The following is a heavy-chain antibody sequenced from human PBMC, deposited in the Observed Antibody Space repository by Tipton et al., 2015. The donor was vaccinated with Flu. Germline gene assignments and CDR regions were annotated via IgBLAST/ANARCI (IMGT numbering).Heavy chain of an antibody. D-gene: IGHD5-18*01. CDR2: IYPGDSDI. Sequence: VQLVQSGAEVKKPGESLKISCKGSGYSFSNYWLGWVRQMPGKGPEWVGSIYPGDSDIRYSPSFRGQVSISADRSIGTAYLQWSSLKASDTAMYYCYGRSYGYVSQDSWGQGTQVTVAS. CDR1: GYSFSNYW. J-gene: IGHJ4*02. CDR3: YGRSYGYVSQDS. V-gene: IGHV5-51*03.